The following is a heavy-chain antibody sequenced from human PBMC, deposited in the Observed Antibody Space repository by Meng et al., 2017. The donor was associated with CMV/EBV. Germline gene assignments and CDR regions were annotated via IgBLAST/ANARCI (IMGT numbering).Heavy chain of an antibody. V-gene: IGHV1-69*05. CDR3: ASSSTVTTFRVYFYYGMDV. Sequence: SVKVSCKASGCTFSSYAIRWVRQAPGQGLEWMGGIIPIFGTANYAQKFQGRVTITTDESTSTAYMELSSLRSEDTAVYYCASSSTVTTFRVYFYYGMDVWGQGTTVTVSS. CDR2: IIPIFGTA. J-gene: IGHJ6*02. CDR1: GCTFSSYA. D-gene: IGHD4-11*01.